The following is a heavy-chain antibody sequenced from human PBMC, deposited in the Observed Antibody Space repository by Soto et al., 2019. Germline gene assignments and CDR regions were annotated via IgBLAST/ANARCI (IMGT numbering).Heavy chain of an antibody. J-gene: IGHJ6*02. CDR3: ARDSVQISDYVWGSYRYGVYYGMDV. D-gene: IGHD3-16*02. CDR2: IWHDGSNK. Sequence: GGSLRLSCAASGFTFSSYGMHWVRQAPGKGLEWVAVIWHDGSNKYYADSVKGRFTISRDNSKNTLYLQMNSLRAEDTAVYYCARDSVQISDYVWGSYRYGVYYGMDVWGQGTTVTVSS. CDR1: GFTFSSYG. V-gene: IGHV3-33*01.